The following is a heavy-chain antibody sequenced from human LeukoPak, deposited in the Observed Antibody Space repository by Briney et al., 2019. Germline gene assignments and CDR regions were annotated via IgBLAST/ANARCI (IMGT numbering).Heavy chain of an antibody. D-gene: IGHD5-18*01. Sequence: GGSLRLSCAASGFTVSSNYMSWVRQAPGKGLEWVSLISEDGSRTYYADSVKGRFTISRDNSKNSLYLQMNSLRTEDTALYYCAKDLTQLYLAFDYWGQGTLVTVSS. CDR3: AKDLTQLYLAFDY. V-gene: IGHV3-43*02. J-gene: IGHJ4*02. CDR2: ISEDGSRT. CDR1: GFTVSSNY.